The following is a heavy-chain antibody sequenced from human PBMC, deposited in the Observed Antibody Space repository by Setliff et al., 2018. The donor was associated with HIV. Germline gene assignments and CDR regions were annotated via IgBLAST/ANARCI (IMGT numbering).Heavy chain of an antibody. CDR1: GGSISSSSHY. CDR3: ARVSRGGSSPGWFDP. D-gene: IGHD6-6*01. V-gene: IGHV4-39*07. CDR2: IYYSGGT. Sequence: TSETLSLTCTVSGGSISSSSHYWGWIRQPPGKGLEWIGSIYYSGGTYYHPSLKSRVTISVDTSKNQFSLKLSSVTAADTAVYYCARVSRGGSSPGWFDPWGQGTLVTVSS. J-gene: IGHJ5*02.